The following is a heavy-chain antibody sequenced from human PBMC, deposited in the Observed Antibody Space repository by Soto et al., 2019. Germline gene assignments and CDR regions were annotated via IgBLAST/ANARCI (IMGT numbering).Heavy chain of an antibody. J-gene: IGHJ6*02. Sequence: ETLSLTCTVAGGSRSSYYWSWIRQPPGRGLEWIGYIYYSGSTNYNPSLKSRVTISVDTSKNQFSLKLSSVTAADTAVYYCARDRGAGYCSSTSCRYYYYYGMDVWGQGTTVTVSS. D-gene: IGHD2-2*01. V-gene: IGHV4-59*01. CDR3: ARDRGAGYCSSTSCRYYYYYGMDV. CDR2: IYYSGST. CDR1: GGSRSSYY.